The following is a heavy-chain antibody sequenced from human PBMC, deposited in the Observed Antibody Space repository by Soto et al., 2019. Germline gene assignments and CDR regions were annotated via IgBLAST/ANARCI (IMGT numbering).Heavy chain of an antibody. CDR2: INAGNGNT. V-gene: IGHV1-3*01. D-gene: IGHD3-16*01. CDR3: ARGYGGPIGWFDP. CDR1: GYTFTSYA. J-gene: IGHJ5*02. Sequence: QVQLVQSGAEVKKPGASVKVSCKASGYTFTSYAMHWVRQAPGQRLEWMGWINAGNGNTKYSQKFQGRVTITMDTSASAAYMELSSLISEDTAVYYCARGYGGPIGWFDPWGQGTLVTVSS.